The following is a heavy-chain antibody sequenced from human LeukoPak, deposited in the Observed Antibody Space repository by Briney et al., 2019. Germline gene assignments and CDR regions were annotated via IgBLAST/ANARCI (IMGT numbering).Heavy chain of an antibody. CDR1: GFTFDDYA. Sequence: GGSLRLSCAASGFTFDDYAMHWVRQAPGKGLEWVSGISWNSGSIGYADSVKGRFTISRDNAKNSLYLQMNSLRAEDTAVYYCARGRGMSAPKYDAFDIWGQGTMVTVSS. D-gene: IGHD1-26*01. CDR2: ISWNSGSI. J-gene: IGHJ3*02. CDR3: ARGRGMSAPKYDAFDI. V-gene: IGHV3-9*01.